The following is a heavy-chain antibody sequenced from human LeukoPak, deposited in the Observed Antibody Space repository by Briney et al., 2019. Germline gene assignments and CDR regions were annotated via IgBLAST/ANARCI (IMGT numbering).Heavy chain of an antibody. CDR2: INPNSGDT. V-gene: IGHV1-2*02. D-gene: IGHD3-16*01. J-gene: IGHJ4*02. CDR3: ATQRGSYLWGTDFDY. CDR1: GYTFTAYY. Sequence: ASVKVSCKASGYTFTAYYVHWVRQAPGQGLEWMGWINPNSGDTKYSQKFQGRVTMTRDTSINTAYMELSRLRSDDTAVYYCATQRGSYLWGTDFDYWGQGTLVTVSS.